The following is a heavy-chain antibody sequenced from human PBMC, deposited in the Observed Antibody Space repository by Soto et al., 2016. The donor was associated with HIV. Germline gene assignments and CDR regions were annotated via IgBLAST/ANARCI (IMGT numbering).Heavy chain of an antibody. CDR1: GFTFNSHS. D-gene: IGHD2-2*01. CDR3: ARVYCSTMSCRGLDY. Sequence: EVQLVESGGGLVKPGGSLRLSCAASGFTFNSHSINWVRQTPGKGLEWVSSINSNGTSVFYADSLRGRFSISRDNAKNSVFLQMNSLRAEDTAVYYCARVYCSTMSCRGLDYWGHGTLVTVSS. V-gene: IGHV3-21*01. J-gene: IGHJ4*01. CDR2: INSNGTSV.